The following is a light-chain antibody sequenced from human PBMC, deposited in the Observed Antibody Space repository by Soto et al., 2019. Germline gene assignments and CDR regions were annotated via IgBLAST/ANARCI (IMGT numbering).Light chain of an antibody. J-gene: IGLJ2*01. CDR1: TGAVTSSHY. CDR3: LLSYRTSRV. CDR2: DTS. Sequence: QALVTQEPSLTVSPGGTVTLTCASSTGAVTSSHYPYWFQQKPGQAPRTLIYDTSSEQSWTPARFSGSLLGGKAVLTLSGAHPDDEADYYCLLSYRTSRVFGAGTKLTVL. V-gene: IGLV7-46*01.